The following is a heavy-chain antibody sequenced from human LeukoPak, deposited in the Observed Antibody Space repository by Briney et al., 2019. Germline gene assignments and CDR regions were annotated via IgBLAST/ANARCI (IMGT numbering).Heavy chain of an antibody. CDR1: GFTFGDYA. Sequence: PGRSLSLSCTASGFTFGDYAMSWFRQAPGKGLEWVGFIRSKAYGGTTEYAASVKGRFTISRDDSKSIAYLQMNSLKTEDTAVYYCTRMRETPYYYGSGSNDYWGQGTLVTVSS. D-gene: IGHD3-10*01. CDR2: IRSKAYGGTT. J-gene: IGHJ4*02. CDR3: TRMRETPYYYGSGSNDY. V-gene: IGHV3-49*03.